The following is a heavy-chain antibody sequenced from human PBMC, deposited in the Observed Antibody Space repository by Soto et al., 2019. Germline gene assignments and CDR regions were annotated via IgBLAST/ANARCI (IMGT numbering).Heavy chain of an antibody. V-gene: IGHV4-39*01. CDR3: ASRGGIVVVPAAMNYGDWDEYYFDY. CDR1: GGSISSSSYY. J-gene: IGHJ4*02. Sequence: SETLSLTCTVSGGSISSSSYYWGWIRQPPGKGLKWIGSIYYSGSTYYNPSLKSRVTISVDTSKNQFSLKLSSVTAADTAVYYCASRGGIVVVPAAMNYGDWDEYYFDYWGQGTLVTVSS. CDR2: IYYSGST. D-gene: IGHD2-2*01.